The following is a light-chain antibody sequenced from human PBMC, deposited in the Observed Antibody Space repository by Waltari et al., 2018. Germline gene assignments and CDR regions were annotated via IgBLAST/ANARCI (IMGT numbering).Light chain of an antibody. CDR1: CIHIGFYNF. Sequence: QSALTQPASVSGSPGQSVTITCFGTCIHIGFYNFVAWYQQHPGKAPKLIIYDVSQRPSGVSDRFSGSKSGNTASLTISGLQAEDEADYYCNSYTGSSSWVFGGGTKVTVL. CDR3: NSYTGSSSWV. CDR2: DVS. V-gene: IGLV2-14*01. J-gene: IGLJ3*02.